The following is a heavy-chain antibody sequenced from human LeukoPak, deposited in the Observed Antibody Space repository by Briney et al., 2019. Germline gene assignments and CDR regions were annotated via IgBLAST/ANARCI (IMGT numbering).Heavy chain of an antibody. CDR1: GGSISSYY. D-gene: IGHD1-7*01. CDR3: ARENWNYGTWFDP. Sequence: SETLSLTCTVSGGSISSYYWSWIRQPPGKGLEWIGYIYYSGSTNYNPSLKSRVTISVDTSKNQFPLKLSSVTAADTAVYYCARENWNYGTWFDPWGQGTLVTVSS. J-gene: IGHJ5*02. CDR2: IYYSGST. V-gene: IGHV4-59*01.